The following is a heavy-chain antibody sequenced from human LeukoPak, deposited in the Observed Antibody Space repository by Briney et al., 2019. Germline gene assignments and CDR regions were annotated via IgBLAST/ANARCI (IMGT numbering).Heavy chain of an antibody. CDR3: ARGAYYDSSGYAGTDNWFDP. J-gene: IGHJ5*02. Sequence: ASVKVSCKASGYTFTSYGISWVRQAPGQGPEWMGWISAYNGNTNYAQKLQGRVTMTTDTSTSTAYMELRSLRSDDTAVYYCARGAYYDSSGYAGTDNWFDPWGQGTLVTVSS. CDR2: ISAYNGNT. V-gene: IGHV1-18*01. CDR1: GYTFTSYG. D-gene: IGHD3-22*01.